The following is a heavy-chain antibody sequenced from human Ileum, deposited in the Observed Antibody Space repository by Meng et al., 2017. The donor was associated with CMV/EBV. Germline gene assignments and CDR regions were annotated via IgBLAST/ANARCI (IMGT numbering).Heavy chain of an antibody. J-gene: IGHJ5*02. D-gene: IGHD5-18*01. V-gene: IGHV1-69*05. Sequence: SVNVSCKASVDTLRTYAISWVRQAPGQGLEWMGGTTPISGTANYAQRFHDRLTITTDEATNTDYMELRNLKSEDTPVYSCARVVDTVPKTWWLDPWGQGTPVTVSS. CDR3: ARVVDTVPKTWWLDP. CDR2: TTPISGTA. CDR1: VDTLRTYA.